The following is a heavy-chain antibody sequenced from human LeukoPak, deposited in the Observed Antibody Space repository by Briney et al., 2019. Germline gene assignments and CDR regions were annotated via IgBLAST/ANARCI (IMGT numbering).Heavy chain of an antibody. D-gene: IGHD3-10*01. J-gene: IGHJ5*02. CDR2: INHTGST. CDR1: GESFTTFY. V-gene: IGHV4-34*01. CDR3: ARGSRLSTYYYGSGSYYGNWFDP. Sequence: PSETLSLTCAVYGESFTTFYWGWIRQTPGKGLEWIGEINHTGSTNYNPSLKSRVTISIDTSKNQFSLKLSSVTAADTAVYYCARGSRLSTYYYGSGSYYGNWFDPWGQGTLVTVSS.